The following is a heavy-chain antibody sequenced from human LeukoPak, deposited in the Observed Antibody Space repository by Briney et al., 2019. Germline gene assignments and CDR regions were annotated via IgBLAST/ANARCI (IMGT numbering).Heavy chain of an antibody. J-gene: IGHJ6*02. CDR1: GGTFSSYA. V-gene: IGHV1-69*04. CDR2: IIPILGIA. Sequence: SVEVSCKASGGTFSSYAISWVRQAPGQGLEWMGRIIPILGIANYAQKFQGRVTITADKSTSTAYMELSCLRSEDTAVYYCARDIDDILTGYYMVYYGMDVWGQGTTVTVSS. D-gene: IGHD3-9*01. CDR3: ARDIDDILTGYYMVYYGMDV.